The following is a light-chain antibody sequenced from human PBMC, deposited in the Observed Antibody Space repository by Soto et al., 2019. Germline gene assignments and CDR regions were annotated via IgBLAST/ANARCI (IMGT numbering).Light chain of an antibody. CDR3: QEHNSYPLT. V-gene: IGKV1-17*01. Sequence: DIQMTQSPSSLSASVGARVTITCRASQGIGNDLAWYQQKPGKAPKRLIYAASNLQSGVPSRFSASGSGTDFTLTISSLQPEDCATDYCQEHNSYPLTVGGGTKVEIK. CDR2: AAS. J-gene: IGKJ4*01. CDR1: QGIGND.